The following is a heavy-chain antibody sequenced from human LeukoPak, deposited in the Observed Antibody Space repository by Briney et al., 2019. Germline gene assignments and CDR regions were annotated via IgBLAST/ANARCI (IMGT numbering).Heavy chain of an antibody. Sequence: PGRSLRLSCAASGFTFSSYAMHWVRQAPGKGLEWVAVISYDGNNKYYADSVKGRFTISRDNSKSTLYLQMNSLRAEDTAVYYCARDPLRERRIDAFDIWGQGTMVTVSS. D-gene: IGHD1-26*01. CDR2: ISYDGNNK. V-gene: IGHV3-30-3*01. J-gene: IGHJ3*02. CDR3: ARDPLRERRIDAFDI. CDR1: GFTFSSYA.